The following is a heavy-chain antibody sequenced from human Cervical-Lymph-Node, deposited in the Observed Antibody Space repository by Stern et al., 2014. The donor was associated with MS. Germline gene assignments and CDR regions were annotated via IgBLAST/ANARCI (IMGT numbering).Heavy chain of an antibody. V-gene: IGHV1-69*01. CDR2: IIPIFGTA. D-gene: IGHD1-26*01. CDR3: ARGELKEGLVRGMDV. Sequence: QLVQSGAEVKKPGSSVKVSCKASGGTFRSYAISWVRQAPGQGLEWMGGIIPIFGTATYAQSFQGRVTITADESPSTAYMELSSLRSEDTAVYYCARGELKEGLVRGMDVWGQGTTVTVSS. J-gene: IGHJ6*02. CDR1: GGTFRSYA.